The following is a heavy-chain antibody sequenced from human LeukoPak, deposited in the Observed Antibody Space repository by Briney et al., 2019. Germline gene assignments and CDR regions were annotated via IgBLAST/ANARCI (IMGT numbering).Heavy chain of an antibody. V-gene: IGHV4-61*10. CDR2: IYYSGST. J-gene: IGHJ4*02. D-gene: IGHD3-22*01. CDR3: ARGYYDSSGPDY. CDR1: GGSISSGSYY. Sequence: PSQTLSLTCTVSGGSISSGSYYWSWIRQPAGKGLEWIGYIYYSGSTNYNPSLKSRVTISVDTSKNQFSLKLSSVTAADTAVYYCARGYYDSSGPDYWGQGTLVTVSS.